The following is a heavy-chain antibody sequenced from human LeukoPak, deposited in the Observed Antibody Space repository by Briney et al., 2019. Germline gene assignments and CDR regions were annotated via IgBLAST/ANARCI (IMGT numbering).Heavy chain of an antibody. J-gene: IGHJ1*01. CDR3: ARDGVVSPWPEYFQH. V-gene: IGHV3-7*01. CDR1: GFTFYSYW. Sequence: GGAPGPSRCAPGFTFYSYWQWWGPPAPRERAGVGAKIKQDGSEKYYVDSVKGRFTISRDNAKNSLYLQMNSLRAEDTAVYYCARDGVVSPWPEYFQHWGQGTLVTVSS. CDR2: IKQDGSEK. D-gene: IGHD3-22*01.